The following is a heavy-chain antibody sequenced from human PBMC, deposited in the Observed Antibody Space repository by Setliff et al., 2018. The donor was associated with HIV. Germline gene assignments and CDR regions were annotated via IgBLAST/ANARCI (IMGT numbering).Heavy chain of an antibody. CDR2: INHSGST. CDR1: GGSFSDDS. D-gene: IGHD5-12*01. Sequence: SETLSLTCAVYGGSFSDDSWNWIRQPPGKGLEWIGEINHSGSTNYNPSLKSRVTISVDTSKKQFSLNLSSVTAADTAVYYCARRGWNGYKAFDYWGQGALGTVS. V-gene: IGHV4-34*01. J-gene: IGHJ4*02. CDR3: ARRGWNGYKAFDY.